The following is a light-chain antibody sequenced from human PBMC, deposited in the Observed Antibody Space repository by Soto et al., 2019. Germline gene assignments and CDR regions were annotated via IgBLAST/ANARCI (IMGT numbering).Light chain of an antibody. CDR2: GAS. Sequence: PGDRATLSCRASQSVSSSYLAWYQQKPGQAPRLLIYGASSRATGVPDRFSGSGSGTDFTLTISRLEPEDFAVYYCQQYGSQSWTFGQGTKVEIK. CDR3: QQYGSQSWT. J-gene: IGKJ1*01. CDR1: QSVSSSY. V-gene: IGKV3-20*01.